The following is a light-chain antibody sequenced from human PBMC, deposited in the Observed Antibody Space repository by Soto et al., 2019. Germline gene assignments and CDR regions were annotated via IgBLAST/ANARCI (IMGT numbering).Light chain of an antibody. J-gene: IGKJ1*01. CDR2: CTS. CDR3: QQYDSTPWT. V-gene: IGKV4-1*01. CDR1: QSVLYSSNNKNY. Sequence: DIVMTQSPDSLAVSLGERATIHCKSSQSVLYSSNNKNYLAWYQQKPGQPPKLFIYCTSTRESGVPDRFSEIGSGTDFPLTISSLQADDIEVYYCQQYDSTPWTFGPETKVEIK.